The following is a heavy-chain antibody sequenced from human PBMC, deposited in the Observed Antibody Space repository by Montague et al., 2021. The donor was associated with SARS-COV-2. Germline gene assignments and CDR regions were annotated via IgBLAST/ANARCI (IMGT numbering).Heavy chain of an antibody. V-gene: IGHV4-39*01. CDR3: ASPGSPAYCGGDCYLRDYGTDV. CDR1: GGSISSSSYY. D-gene: IGHD2-21*02. J-gene: IGHJ6*02. Sequence: SETLSLTCTVSGGSISSSSYYWGWIRQPTGKGLEWIGSIYYSGSTYYNPSLKSRLTISMDTSKSQVSLKIISVTAADTAVYFCASPGSPAYCGGDCYLRDYGTDVWGQGTRVTVSS. CDR2: IYYSGST.